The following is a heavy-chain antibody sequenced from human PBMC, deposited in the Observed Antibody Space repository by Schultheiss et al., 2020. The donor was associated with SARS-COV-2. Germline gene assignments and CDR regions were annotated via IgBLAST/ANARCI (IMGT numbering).Heavy chain of an antibody. V-gene: IGHV3-23*01. Sequence: GGSLRLSCAASGFTFSSYAMSWVRQAPGKGLEWVSAISGSGGSTYYADSVKGWFTISRDNSKNTLYLQMNSLKTEDTAVYYCTTVPSSPFPRLGELSLIYFDYWGQGTLVTVSS. CDR2: ISGSGGST. D-gene: IGHD3-16*02. CDR1: GFTFSSYA. J-gene: IGHJ4*02. CDR3: TTVPSSPFPRLGELSLIYFDY.